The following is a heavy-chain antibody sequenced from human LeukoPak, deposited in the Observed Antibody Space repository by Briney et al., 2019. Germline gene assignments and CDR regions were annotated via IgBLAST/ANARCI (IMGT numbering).Heavy chain of an antibody. J-gene: IGHJ4*02. V-gene: IGHV3-7*03. Sequence: GGSLRLSCAASGFTFSSYWMSWVRQAPGKGLEWVANIKQDGSEKYYVDSVKGRFTISRDNAKNSLHLQMNSLRAEDTAVYYCANLIVGATRYFDYWGQGTLVTVSS. D-gene: IGHD1-26*01. CDR3: ANLIVGATRYFDY. CDR2: IKQDGSEK. CDR1: GFTFSSYW.